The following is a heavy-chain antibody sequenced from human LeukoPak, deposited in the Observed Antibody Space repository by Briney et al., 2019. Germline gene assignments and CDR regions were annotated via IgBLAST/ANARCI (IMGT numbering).Heavy chain of an antibody. CDR2: INHSGGT. D-gene: IGHD2-15*01. CDR1: GGSFSGYY. V-gene: IGHV4-34*01. Sequence: SETLSLTCAVYGGSFSGYYWSWIRQPPGKGLEWIGEINHSGGTNSNPSLKSRVTVSVDTSKNLFSLKLSSVTAADTAVYYCARRLLGYCSGGSCYSGYFQHWGQGTLVTVSS. CDR3: ARRLLGYCSGGSCYSGYFQH. J-gene: IGHJ1*01.